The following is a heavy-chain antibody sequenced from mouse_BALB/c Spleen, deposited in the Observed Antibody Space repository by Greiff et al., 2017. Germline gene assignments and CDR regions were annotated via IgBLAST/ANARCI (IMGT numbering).Heavy chain of an antibody. V-gene: IGHV7-3*02. J-gene: IGHJ3*01. D-gene: IGHD1-1*01. Sequence: VESGGGLVQPGGSLRLSCVTSGFTFTDYYMSWVRQPPGKALEWLGFIRYKANGYTTEYSASVKGRFTISRDNSQSILYLQMNTLRAEDSATYYCARDDYYGSSPWFAYWGQGTLVTVSA. CDR1: GFTFTDYY. CDR2: IRYKANGYTT. CDR3: ARDDYYGSSPWFAY.